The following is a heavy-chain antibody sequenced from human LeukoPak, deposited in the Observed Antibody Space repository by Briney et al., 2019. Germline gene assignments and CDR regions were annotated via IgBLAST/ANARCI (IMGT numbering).Heavy chain of an antibody. Sequence: PSETLSLTCAVYGGSFSGYYWSWIRQPPGKGLEWIGEINHSGSTNYNPSLKSRVTISVDTSKNQFSLKLSSVTAADTAVYYCARRWFGELGALDIWGQGTMVTVSS. D-gene: IGHD3-10*01. CDR1: GGSFSGYY. J-gene: IGHJ3*02. CDR2: INHSGST. V-gene: IGHV4-34*01. CDR3: ARRWFGELGALDI.